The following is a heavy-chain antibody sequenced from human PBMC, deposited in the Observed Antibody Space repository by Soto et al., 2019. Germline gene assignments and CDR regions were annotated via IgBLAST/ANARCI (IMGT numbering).Heavy chain of an antibody. V-gene: IGHV3-48*02. Sequence: EVQLVESGGGLVQPGGSPRLSCAASGFTFSSYSMNWVRQAPGKGLEWVSYISSSSSTIYYADSVKGRFTISRDNAKNSLYLQMNSLRDEDTAVYYCARVRVGPVYYYGMDVWGQGTTVTVSS. CDR3: ARVRVGPVYYYGMDV. CDR1: GFTFSSYS. D-gene: IGHD1-26*01. J-gene: IGHJ6*02. CDR2: ISSSSSTI.